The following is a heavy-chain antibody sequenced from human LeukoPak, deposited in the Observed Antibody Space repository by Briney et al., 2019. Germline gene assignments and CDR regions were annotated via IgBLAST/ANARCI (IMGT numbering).Heavy chain of an antibody. V-gene: IGHV1-2*02. CDR3: ARADHGTRSDGFYTLDY. J-gene: IGHJ4*02. CDR1: GYSFTDYF. D-gene: IGHD2-2*02. CDR2: MNPRSGDT. Sequence: GASVKVSCKTSGYSFTDYFMHWVRQAPGQGLECMGWMNPRSGDTNYAQKFQGRVTVTRDTSISTAYMELSGLRSDDTAVYYCARADHGTRSDGFYTLDYWGQGSLVTVSS.